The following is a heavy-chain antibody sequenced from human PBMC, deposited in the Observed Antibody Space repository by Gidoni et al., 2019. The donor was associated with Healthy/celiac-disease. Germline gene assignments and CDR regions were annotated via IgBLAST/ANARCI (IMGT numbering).Heavy chain of an antibody. J-gene: IGHJ4*02. V-gene: IGHV4-39*01. CDR1: VVSISSSSYY. CDR2: IYYSGST. D-gene: IGHD2-2*01. CDR3: ARRDIVVVPAAFDY. Sequence: QLQLQESGPGLVKPSETLSLTCTVSVVSISSSSYYWGWVRQPPGKGLEWIGSIYYSGSTYYNPSLKSRVTISVDTSKNQFSLKLSSVTAADTAVYYCARRDIVVVPAAFDYWGQGTLVTVSS.